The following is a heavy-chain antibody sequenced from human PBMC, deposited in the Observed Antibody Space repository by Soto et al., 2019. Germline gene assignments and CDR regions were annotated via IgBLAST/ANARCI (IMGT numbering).Heavy chain of an antibody. CDR2: IIPIFGTA. J-gene: IGHJ4*02. D-gene: IGHD3-22*01. V-gene: IGHV1-69*13. CDR3: ASPIGPYDSSGYYSFDY. CDR1: GGTFSSYA. Sequence: GSSVKVSCKASGGTFSSYAISWVRQAPGQGLEWMGGIIPIFGTANYAQKFQGRVTITADESTSTAYMELSSLRSEDTAVYYCASPIGPYDSSGYYSFDYWGQGTLVTVS.